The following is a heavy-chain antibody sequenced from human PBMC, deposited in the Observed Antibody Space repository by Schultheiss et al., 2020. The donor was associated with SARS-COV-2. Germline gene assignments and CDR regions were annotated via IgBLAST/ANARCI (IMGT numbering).Heavy chain of an antibody. CDR1: GGSFSGYY. J-gene: IGHJ4*02. CDR3: ARGGFGVGYDY. D-gene: IGHD3-3*01. CDR2: IYTSGST. Sequence: SQTLSLTCAVYGGSFSGYYWSWIRQPPGKGLEWIGRIYTSGSTNYNPSLKSRVTISVDTSKNQFSLKLSSVTAADTAVYYCARGGFGVGYDYWGQGTLVTVSS. V-gene: IGHV4-4*08.